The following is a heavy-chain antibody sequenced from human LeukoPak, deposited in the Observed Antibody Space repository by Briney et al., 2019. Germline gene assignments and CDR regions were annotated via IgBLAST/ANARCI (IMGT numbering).Heavy chain of an antibody. V-gene: IGHV3-66*01. J-gene: IGHJ4*02. CDR3: VKDKGGITMVRGVIGYFDY. CDR2: IYSGGTT. CDR1: GFTVSGNY. Sequence: PGGSLRLSCAASGFTVSGNYMNWVRQAPGKGLEWVSVIYSGGTTYYADSVKGRFTISRDNSKNTLYLQLNSLRAEDTAVYYCVKDKGGITMVRGVIGYFDYWGQGTLVTVSS. D-gene: IGHD3-10*01.